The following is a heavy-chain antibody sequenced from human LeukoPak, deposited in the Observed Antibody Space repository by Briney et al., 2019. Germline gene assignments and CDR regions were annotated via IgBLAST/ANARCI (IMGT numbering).Heavy chain of an antibody. D-gene: IGHD1-14*01. J-gene: IGHJ5*02. CDR2: ISYSGST. CDR3: AKEWTGSRERFDP. V-gene: IGHV4-39*02. CDR1: GGSISSSGSY. Sequence: SETLSLTCTVSGGSISSSGSYWGWIRQPPGKGLEWIGSISYSGSTYYNPSLKSRVTIFLDTSRNQFSLNLNSVTAADTAMYFCAKEWTGSRERFDPWGQGTLVTVSS.